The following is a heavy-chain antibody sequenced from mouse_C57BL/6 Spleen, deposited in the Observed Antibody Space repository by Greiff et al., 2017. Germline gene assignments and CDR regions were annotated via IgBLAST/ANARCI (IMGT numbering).Heavy chain of an antibody. J-gene: IGHJ2*01. CDR1: GFTFSSYA. Sequence: EVQLVESGGGLVKPGGSLKLSCAASGFTFSSYAMSWVRQTPAESLEWVATISAGGSYTYYPDNVKGQFTISIDNAKNNLYLQMSHLKSEDTAIYYCARDRATVVAFDYWGQGTTLTVSS. CDR2: ISAGGSYT. CDR3: ARDRATVVAFDY. D-gene: IGHD1-1*01. V-gene: IGHV5-4*01.